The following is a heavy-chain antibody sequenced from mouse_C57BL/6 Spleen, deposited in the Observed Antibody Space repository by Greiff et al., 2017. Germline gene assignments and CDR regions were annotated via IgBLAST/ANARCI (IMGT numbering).Heavy chain of an antibody. J-gene: IGHJ2*01. CDR3: ARAGNSGYYDYFDY. CDR1: GYTFTCYW. V-gene: IGHV1-69*01. Sequence: QVQLQQPGAELVLPGASVKLSCKASGYTFTCYWMHWVRQTPGQGLEWIGEIDPSDSCTNYNHKFKGPSTLTVDKSTSTDYLQLSILTSEDAAVDYGARAGNSGYYDYFDYWGQGTTLTVSS. D-gene: IGHD2-3*01. CDR2: IDPSDSCT.